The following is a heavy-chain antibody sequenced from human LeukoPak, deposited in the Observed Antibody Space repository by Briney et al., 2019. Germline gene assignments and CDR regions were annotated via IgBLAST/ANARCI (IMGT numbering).Heavy chain of an antibody. CDR1: GGSISSSDW. V-gene: IGHV4-4*02. J-gene: IGHJ4*02. Sequence: SETLSLTCAVSGGSISSSDWWSWVRQPPGKGLEWIGEIYHSGNTNYNPSLKSRVTISVDKSKDQFSLELSSVTAADTAVYYCARRYCSSGCYFDYWGQGTLVSVSS. CDR3: ARRYCSSGCYFDY. CDR2: IYHSGNT. D-gene: IGHD2-2*01.